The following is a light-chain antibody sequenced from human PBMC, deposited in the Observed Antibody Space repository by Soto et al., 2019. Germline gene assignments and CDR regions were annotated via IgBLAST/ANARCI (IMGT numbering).Light chain of an antibody. V-gene: IGKV1-33*01. CDR3: QQSYSPPWT. CDR2: DAS. CDR1: QDITNY. J-gene: IGKJ1*01. Sequence: DIQMTQSPSSLSASVGDRVTITCQASQDITNYISWYQQKPGKAPKLLIYDASNLEAGVPSRFSGSGSGTEFSFTISSLQPEDLATYHWQQSYSPPWTFGRGTKVEIK.